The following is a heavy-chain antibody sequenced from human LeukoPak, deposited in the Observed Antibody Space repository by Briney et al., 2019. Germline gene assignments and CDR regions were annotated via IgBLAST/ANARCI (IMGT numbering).Heavy chain of an antibody. CDR1: GFNFDDYT. J-gene: IGHJ4*01. V-gene: IGHV3-43*01. D-gene: IGHD6-19*01. CDR2: INWDGDST. Sequence: TGGSLRLSCAASGFNFDDYTLHWVRQLPGKGLEWVSLINWDGDSTFYADSVKGRFTISRDTSKTSLYLQMHSLKPEDTAMYYCAKDLGKVIAAAGTAGFDTWGRGTLVTVSS. CDR3: AKDLGKVIAAAGTAGFDT.